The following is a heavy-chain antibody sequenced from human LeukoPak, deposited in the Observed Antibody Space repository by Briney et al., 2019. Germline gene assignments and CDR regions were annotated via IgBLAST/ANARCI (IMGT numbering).Heavy chain of an antibody. CDR2: INPDRGGT. V-gene: IGHV1-2*02. CDR3: AISIQAAAIPAFDY. CDR1: GKTCAGHN. J-gene: IGHJ4*02. Sequence: ASVKVSCKAPGKTCAGHNIHWMRQAPGQGLELMGWINPDRGGTDYARQFQGRVTMTSDTSIRAAYMELSSLVSEDSAVYFCAISIQAAAIPAFDYWGQGTLVTVSS. D-gene: IGHD6-25*01.